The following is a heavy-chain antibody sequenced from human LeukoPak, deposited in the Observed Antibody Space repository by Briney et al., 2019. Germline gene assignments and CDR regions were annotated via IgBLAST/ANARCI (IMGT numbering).Heavy chain of an antibody. J-gene: IGHJ4*02. Sequence: PGGSLRLSCAASGFTFSSYAMSWVRQAPGKGLEWVSAISGSGGSTYYADSVKGRFTISRDNSKNTLYLQMNSLRAEDTAVYYCAKDWLGEEMATTTDYWGQGTLVTVSS. D-gene: IGHD5-24*01. CDR1: GFTFSSYA. CDR3: AKDWLGEEMATTTDY. CDR2: ISGSGGST. V-gene: IGHV3-23*01.